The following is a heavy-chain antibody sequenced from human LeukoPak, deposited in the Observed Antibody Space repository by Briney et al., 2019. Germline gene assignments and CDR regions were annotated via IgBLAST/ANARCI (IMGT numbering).Heavy chain of an antibody. D-gene: IGHD6-19*01. CDR2: IKEDGSEK. Sequence: SGGSLRLSCAASGFTFSSYWMSWVRQAPGKGLEWLAKIKEDGSEKYYVDSVKGRFTISRDNAKSSLYLQMKSLRAEDTAVYYCARAVASNWFDPWGQGTLVTVSS. CDR3: ARAVASNWFDP. CDR1: GFTFSSYW. V-gene: IGHV3-7*01. J-gene: IGHJ5*02.